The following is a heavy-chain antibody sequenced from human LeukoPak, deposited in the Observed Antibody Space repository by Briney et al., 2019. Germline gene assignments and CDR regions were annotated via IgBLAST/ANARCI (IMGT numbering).Heavy chain of an antibody. V-gene: IGHV3-33*01. CDR2: IWDDGSNK. J-gene: IGHJ5*02. D-gene: IGHD6-6*01. CDR3: ARDRIAAQTGWFDP. CDR1: GFTFSAYG. Sequence: GGSLRLSCAASGFTFSAYGMHWVRQAPGKGLEWVALIWDDGSNKSYADSVKGRFTISRDNSKSTLYLRMNSLRAEDTAVYYCARDRIAAQTGWFDPWGQGTLVTVSS.